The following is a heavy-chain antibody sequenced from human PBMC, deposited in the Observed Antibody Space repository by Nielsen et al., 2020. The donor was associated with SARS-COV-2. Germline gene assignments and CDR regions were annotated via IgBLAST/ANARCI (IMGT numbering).Heavy chain of an antibody. CDR3: ASPGVVVAASDAFDI. D-gene: IGHD2-15*01. Sequence: SVKVSCKASGYTFTSYGISWVRQAPGQGLEWMGWISAYNGNTNYAQKLQGRVTMTTDTSTSTAYMELRSLRSDDTAVYYCASPGVVVAASDAFDIWGQGTMVTVSS. CDR1: GYTFTSYG. V-gene: IGHV1-18*01. J-gene: IGHJ3*02. CDR2: ISAYNGNT.